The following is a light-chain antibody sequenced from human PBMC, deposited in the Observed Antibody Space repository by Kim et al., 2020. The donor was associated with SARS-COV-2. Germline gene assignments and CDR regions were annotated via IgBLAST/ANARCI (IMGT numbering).Light chain of an antibody. CDR3: CSYAVSVV. CDR1: SSEVGSYNY. CDR2: DVT. Sequence: SPGQSVAISCTGTSSEVGSYNYVSWYQQHPGKAHKLSIYDVTRRPSGVPDRFSGSKSGNTASLTISGLQAEDEADYYCCSYAVSVVFGGGTQLTVL. V-gene: IGLV2-11*01. J-gene: IGLJ2*01.